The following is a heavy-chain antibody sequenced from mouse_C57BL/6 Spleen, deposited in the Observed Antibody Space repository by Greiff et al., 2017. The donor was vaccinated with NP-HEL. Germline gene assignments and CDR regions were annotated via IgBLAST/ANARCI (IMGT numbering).Heavy chain of an antibody. CDR3: ARGGLLLRSHYFDY. CDR2: IYPGDGDT. Sequence: VQLQQSGAELVKPGASVKISCKASGYAFSSYWMNWVKQRPGKGLEWIGQIYPGDGDTNYNGKFKGKATLTADKSSSTAYMQLSSLTSEDSAVYFCARGGLLLRSHYFDYWGQGTTLTVSS. CDR1: GYAFSSYW. V-gene: IGHV1-80*01. J-gene: IGHJ2*01. D-gene: IGHD1-1*01.